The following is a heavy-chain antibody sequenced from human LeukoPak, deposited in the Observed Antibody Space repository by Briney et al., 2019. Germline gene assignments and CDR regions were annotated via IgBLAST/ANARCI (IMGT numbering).Heavy chain of an antibody. D-gene: IGHD3-10*01. CDR1: GGSFSGYY. CDR3: ARVPAPLWFGEPHSNWFDP. Sequence: SETLSLTCAVYGGSFSGYYWSWIRQPPGKGLEWIGEINHSGSTNYNPSLKSRVTISVDTSKNQFSLKLSSVTAADTAVYYCARVPAPLWFGEPHSNWFDPWGQGTLVTVSS. V-gene: IGHV4-34*01. J-gene: IGHJ5*02. CDR2: INHSGST.